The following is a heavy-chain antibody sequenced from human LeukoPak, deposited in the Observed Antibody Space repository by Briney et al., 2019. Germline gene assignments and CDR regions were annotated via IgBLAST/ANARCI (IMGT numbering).Heavy chain of an antibody. Sequence: PSETLSLTCTVSGGSISSGGYYWSWIRQPPGKGLEWIGYIYHSGSTYYNPSLKSRVTISVDRSKNQFSLKLSSVTAADTAVYYCARELEKRYYFDYWGQGTLVTVSS. D-gene: IGHD1/OR15-1a*01. CDR1: GGSISSGGYY. CDR3: ARELEKRYYFDY. V-gene: IGHV4-30-2*01. J-gene: IGHJ4*02. CDR2: IYHSGST.